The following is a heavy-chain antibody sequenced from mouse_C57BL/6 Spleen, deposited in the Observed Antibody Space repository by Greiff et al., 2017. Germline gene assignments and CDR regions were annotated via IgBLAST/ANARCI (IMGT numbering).Heavy chain of an antibody. J-gene: IGHJ1*03. Sequence: EVTVVESGGGLVQPGGSLKLSCAASGFTFSDYYMYWVRQTPEKRLEWVAYISNGGGSTYYPDTVKGRFTISRDNAKNTLYLQMSRLKSEDTAMYYCARQIYYYGSRYFDVWGTGTTVTVSS. D-gene: IGHD1-1*01. V-gene: IGHV5-12*01. CDR3: ARQIYYYGSRYFDV. CDR2: ISNGGGST. CDR1: GFTFSDYY.